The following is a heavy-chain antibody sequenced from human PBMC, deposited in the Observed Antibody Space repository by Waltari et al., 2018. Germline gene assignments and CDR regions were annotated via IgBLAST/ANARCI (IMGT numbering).Heavy chain of an antibody. CDR1: GFTYSMYW. Sequence: EVQLVESGGGLVQTGGSLRVSCAAAGFTYSMYWMHWVRQAPGKGLVWVTRSNSDGSSTSYADSVKGRFTISKDNAKNTVYLQMNSLRAEDTTIYYCARGARRTTVTTGWWYFDLWGRGTLVTVSS. J-gene: IGHJ2*01. CDR3: ARGARRTTVTTGWWYFDL. D-gene: IGHD4-17*01. CDR2: SNSDGSST. V-gene: IGHV3-74*01.